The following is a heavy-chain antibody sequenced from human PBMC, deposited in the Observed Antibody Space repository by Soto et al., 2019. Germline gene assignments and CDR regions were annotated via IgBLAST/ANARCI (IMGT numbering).Heavy chain of an antibody. V-gene: IGHV1-18*01. Sequence: QVQLVQSGAEVKKPGASVKVSCKASGNTFMSYGISWVRQAPGQGLEWMGWISVYNGNTNYAQKVQGRVTMTTETSTSTAYMELSSLRSEDTAVYYCARDQGAAAGSRDYYYYGMDVWGQGTTVTVSS. D-gene: IGHD6-13*01. CDR1: GNTFMSYG. CDR3: ARDQGAAAGSRDYYYYGMDV. J-gene: IGHJ6*02. CDR2: ISVYNGNT.